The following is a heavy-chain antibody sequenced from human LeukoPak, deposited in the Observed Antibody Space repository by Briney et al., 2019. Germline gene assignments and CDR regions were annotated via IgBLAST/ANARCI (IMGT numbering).Heavy chain of an antibody. CDR3: ARHKPRSMIVP. Sequence: GGSLRLSCAASGLTFSTSVMGWVRQMSGKGLEWMGIIYPGDSDTRYSPSFQGQVTISADKSINTAYLQWSSLKASDTAICYCARHKPRSMIVPWGQGTMVTVSS. CDR1: GLTFSTSV. D-gene: IGHD3-22*01. J-gene: IGHJ3*01. V-gene: IGHV5-51*01. CDR2: IYPGDSDT.